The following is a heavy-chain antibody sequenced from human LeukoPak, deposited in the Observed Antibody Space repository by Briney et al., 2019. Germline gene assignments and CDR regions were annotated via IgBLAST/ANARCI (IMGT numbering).Heavy chain of an antibody. CDR2: IYHSGST. CDR3: ARVSYYYDSSGSDY. CDR1: GYSISSGYY. J-gene: IGHJ4*02. D-gene: IGHD3-22*01. V-gene: IGHV4-38-2*02. Sequence: SETLSLTCTVSGYSISSGYYRGWIRQPPGKGLEWIGSIYHSGSTYYNPSLKSRVTISVDTSKNQFSLKLSSVTAADTAVYYCARVSYYYDSSGSDYWGQGTLVTVSS.